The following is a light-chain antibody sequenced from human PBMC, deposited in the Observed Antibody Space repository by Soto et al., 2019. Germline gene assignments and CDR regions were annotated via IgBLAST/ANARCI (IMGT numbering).Light chain of an antibody. CDR1: QSVTSSY. CDR3: QHYGSSVTCT. Sequence: EVVLTQSRGTLSLSPGERATLSCRASQSVTSSYLAWYQQKPGQAPRLLIYAASSRATGIPDRFSGSGSGTDFTLSICRLEPEDFAVYYCQHYGSSVTCTFGQGTKVEIK. J-gene: IGKJ1*01. V-gene: IGKV3-20*01. CDR2: AAS.